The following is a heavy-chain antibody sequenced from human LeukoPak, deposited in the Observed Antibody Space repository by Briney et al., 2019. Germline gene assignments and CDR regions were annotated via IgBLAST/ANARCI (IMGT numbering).Heavy chain of an antibody. V-gene: IGHV3-73*01. CDR3: TTSNGDYYYYYMDV. CDR2: IRSKANRYAT. Sequence: GGSLRLSCAASGFTFSGSAMHWVRQASGKGLEWVGQIRSKANRYATAYAASVKGRFTISRDDSKNTAYLQMSSLETEDTAVYYCTTSNGDYYYYYMDVWGKGTTVTVSS. CDR1: GFTFSGSA. J-gene: IGHJ6*03. D-gene: IGHD4-17*01.